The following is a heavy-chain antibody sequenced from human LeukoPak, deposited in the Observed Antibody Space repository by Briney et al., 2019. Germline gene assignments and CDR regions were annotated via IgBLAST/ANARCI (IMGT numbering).Heavy chain of an antibody. J-gene: IGHJ6*03. V-gene: IGHV4-4*02. CDR3: ARIVQGPYYYYYYMDV. D-gene: IGHD3-22*01. Sequence: PSETLSLTCAVSGGSISSSNWWSWVRQPPGKGLEWIGEIYHSGSTNYNPSLKSRVTISVDKSKNQFSLKLSSVTAADTAVYYCARIVQGPYYYYYYMDVWGKGTTVTVSS. CDR2: IYHSGST. CDR1: GGSISSSNW.